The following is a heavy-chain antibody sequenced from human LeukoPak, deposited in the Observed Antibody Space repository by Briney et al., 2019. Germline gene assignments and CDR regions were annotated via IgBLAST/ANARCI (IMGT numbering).Heavy chain of an antibody. CDR1: GGSISSGGYY. D-gene: IGHD3-10*01. CDR2: IYHSGST. Sequence: SETLSLTCTVSGGSISSGGYYWSWIRQPPGKGLEWIGYIYHSGSTYYNPSLKSRVTISVDRSKNQFSLKLSSVTAADTAVYYCARGRLRGVISYYYYMDVWGKGTTVTVSS. J-gene: IGHJ6*03. V-gene: IGHV4-30-2*01. CDR3: ARGRLRGVISYYYYMDV.